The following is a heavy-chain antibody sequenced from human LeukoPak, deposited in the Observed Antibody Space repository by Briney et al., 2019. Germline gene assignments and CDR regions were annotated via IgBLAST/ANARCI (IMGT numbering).Heavy chain of an antibody. J-gene: IGHJ5*02. CDR3: ARVITGTTTWFDP. Sequence: GESLKISCKGSGYSFTSYWIGWVRQMPGKGLEGMGIIYPGDSDTRYSPSFQGHVTISANNSLSTAYLQWSSLKASDTAMYYCARVITGTTTWFDPWGQGTLVTVSS. CDR1: GYSFTSYW. D-gene: IGHD1-7*01. V-gene: IGHV5-51*01. CDR2: IYPGDSDT.